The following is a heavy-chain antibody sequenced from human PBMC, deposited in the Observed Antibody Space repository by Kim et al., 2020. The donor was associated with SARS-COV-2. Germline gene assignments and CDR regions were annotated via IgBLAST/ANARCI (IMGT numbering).Heavy chain of an antibody. V-gene: IGHV4-38-2*02. CDR3: AADSHAWYRFDY. CDR2: IHQNGNI. J-gene: IGHJ4*02. D-gene: IGHD1-26*01. Sequence: SETLSLTCTVSDFYISRGYYWGWIRQAPGKGLEWIATIHQNGNIYYNPSLKNRVTTSMDTSKHQFSLNLTSLTAADTAVFNCAADSHAWYRFDYCGRGT. CDR1: DFYISRGYY.